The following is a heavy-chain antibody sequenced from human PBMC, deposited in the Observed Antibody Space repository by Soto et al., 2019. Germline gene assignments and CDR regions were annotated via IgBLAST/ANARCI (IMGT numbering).Heavy chain of an antibody. CDR1: GFTFSSYS. J-gene: IGHJ5*02. CDR3: ARDGTDTYYDFWSGYYTTQNDWFDP. CDR2: ISSSSSTI. D-gene: IGHD3-3*01. Sequence: GGSLRLSCAASGFTFSSYSMNWVRQAPGKGLEWVSYISSSSSTIYYADSVKGRFTISRDNAKNSLYLQMNSLRAEDTAVYYCARDGTDTYYDFWSGYYTTQNDWFDPWGQGTLVTSPQ. V-gene: IGHV3-48*01.